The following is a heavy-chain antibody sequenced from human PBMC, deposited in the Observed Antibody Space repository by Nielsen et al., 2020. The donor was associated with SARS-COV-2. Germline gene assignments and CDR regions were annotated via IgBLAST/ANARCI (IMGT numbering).Heavy chain of an antibody. V-gene: IGHV3-74*01. Sequence: GESLKISRAASGFTFSSSWMHWVRQAPGKGLVWVSRIGSDESITNYVDSVKGRFTISRDNAKNTLYLQMNSLRAEDTAVYYCAREMGGSSRHFDYWGQGTLVTVSS. CDR1: GFTFSSSW. D-gene: IGHD6-13*01. CDR3: AREMGGSSRHFDY. J-gene: IGHJ4*02. CDR2: IGSDESIT.